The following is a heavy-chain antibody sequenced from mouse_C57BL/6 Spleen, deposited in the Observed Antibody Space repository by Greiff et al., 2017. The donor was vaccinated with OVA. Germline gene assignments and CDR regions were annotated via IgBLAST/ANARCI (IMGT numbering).Heavy chain of an antibody. CDR2: IHPNSGST. D-gene: IGHD2-4*01. Sequence: QVQLQQPGAELVKPGASVKLSCKASGYTFTSYCMHWVKQRPGQGLEWIGMIHPNSGSTNYNEKFKSTATLTVDKSSSTDYMELSSLTSEDSAGYYWARKGDDYRFANWGQGTLVTVSA. CDR3: ARKGDDYRFAN. V-gene: IGHV1-64*01. CDR1: GYTFTSYC. J-gene: IGHJ3*01.